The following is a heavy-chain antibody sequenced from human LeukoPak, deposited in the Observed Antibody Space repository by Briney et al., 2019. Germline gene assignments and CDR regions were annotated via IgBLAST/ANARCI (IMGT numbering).Heavy chain of an antibody. CDR1: GFTFSDNY. D-gene: IGHD3-22*01. V-gene: IGHV3-11*01. CDR3: ARANHYDEGYYFDL. Sequence: GGSLRLSCAASGFTFSDNYMNWIRQAPGKGLEWVSQISSSGGIIHYADSVKGRFTVSRDNARNPLFLQMSSLRAEDTAVYYCARANHYDEGYYFDLRGQGTLVIVSS. J-gene: IGHJ4*02. CDR2: ISSSGGII.